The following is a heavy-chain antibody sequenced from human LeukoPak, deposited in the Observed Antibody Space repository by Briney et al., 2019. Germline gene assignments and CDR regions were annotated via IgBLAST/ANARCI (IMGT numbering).Heavy chain of an antibody. CDR2: TYYSGST. CDR1: NGSISSDY. D-gene: IGHD3-16*01. J-gene: IGHJ4*02. CDR3: ARGGMIMFGAPWYFDH. Sequence: SETLSLTCTISNGSISSDYWNWIRQPPGEGLEWIGYTYYSGSTNYSPSFKSRVSMSVDTSANQFSLKLISVTADDTAVYYCARGGMIMFGAPWYFDHGGQGILVTVSS. V-gene: IGHV4-59*01.